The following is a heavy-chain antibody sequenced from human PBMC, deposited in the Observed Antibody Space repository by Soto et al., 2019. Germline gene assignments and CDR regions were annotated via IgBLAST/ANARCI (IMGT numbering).Heavy chain of an antibody. J-gene: IGHJ6*02. Sequence: QVQLQQSGPGLMKPSQTLSLTCAISGDSVSSNSAAWNWIRQSPSRGLEWLGRTYYRSKWYNDYALPLKSPITINPDTSNHQFSLQLNSVTPADTAVYYSATADGQCLGPIYYYYRIDFWAQGSPVTVSS. CDR1: GDSVSSNSAA. V-gene: IGHV6-1*01. CDR2: TYYRSKWYN. D-gene: IGHD6-19*01. CDR3: ATADGQCLGPIYYYYRIDF.